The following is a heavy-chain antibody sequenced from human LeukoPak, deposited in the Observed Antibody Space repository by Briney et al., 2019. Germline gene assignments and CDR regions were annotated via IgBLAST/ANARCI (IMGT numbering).Heavy chain of an antibody. CDR2: ISAYNGNT. Sequence: EASVKVSCKASGYTLTSYGISWVRQAPGQGLEWMGWISAYNGNTNYAQKLQGRVTMTTDTSTSTAYMELRSLRSDDTAVYYCARDSPYYDILTGYQKDAFDIWGQGTMVTVSS. D-gene: IGHD3-9*01. CDR1: GYTLTSYG. CDR3: ARDSPYYDILTGYQKDAFDI. V-gene: IGHV1-18*01. J-gene: IGHJ3*02.